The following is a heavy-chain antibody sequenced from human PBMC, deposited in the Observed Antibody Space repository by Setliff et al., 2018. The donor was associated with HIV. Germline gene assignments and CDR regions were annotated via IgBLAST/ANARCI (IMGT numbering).Heavy chain of an antibody. Sequence: SSETLSLTCTVSGGSISSSSYYWGWIRQPPGKGLEWIGSIYYSGSTYYNPSLKSRVTISVDTSKNQFSLKLSSVTAADTAVYYCARDNYYNFWSGYWGMDVWGQGTTVTSP. CDR3: ARDNYYNFWSGYWGMDV. V-gene: IGHV4-39*02. D-gene: IGHD3-3*01. J-gene: IGHJ6*02. CDR1: GGSISSSSYY. CDR2: IYYSGST.